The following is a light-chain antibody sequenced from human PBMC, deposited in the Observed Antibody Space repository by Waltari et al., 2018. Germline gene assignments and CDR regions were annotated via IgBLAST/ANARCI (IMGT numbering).Light chain of an antibody. V-gene: IGLV2-8*01. CDR3: TSYAGSHNWV. Sequence: QSALTQPPSASGSPGQSVTISCTGTSSDVGGYNYVSWYQHHPGKAPKLMISEVNKRSSGVPARFSGSTSGNTASLTVSGLQADDEADYYCTSYAGSHNWVFGGGTKLTVL. J-gene: IGLJ2*01. CDR2: EVN. CDR1: SSDVGGYNY.